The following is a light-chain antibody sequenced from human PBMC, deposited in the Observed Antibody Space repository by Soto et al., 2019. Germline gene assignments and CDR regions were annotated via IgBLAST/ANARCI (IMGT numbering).Light chain of an antibody. CDR2: ESK. CDR3: QSYDSSFVV. Sequence: NFMLTQPHSVSESPGKTVTISCTRSSGSIAINYVQWYQQRPGSAPTAVIYESKQRPSGVPDRFSGSTDGSSNSASLTISGLQTEDEADYYCQSYDSSFVVFGGGTKLTVL. V-gene: IGLV6-57*04. J-gene: IGLJ2*01. CDR1: SGSIAINY.